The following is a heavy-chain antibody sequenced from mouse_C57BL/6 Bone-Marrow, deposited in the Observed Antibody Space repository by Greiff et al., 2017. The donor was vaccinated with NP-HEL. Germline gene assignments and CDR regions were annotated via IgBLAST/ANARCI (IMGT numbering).Heavy chain of an antibody. D-gene: IGHD1-1*01. CDR3: ASHYYGSPWFAY. V-gene: IGHV5-12*01. J-gene: IGHJ3*01. CDR2: ISNGGGST. Sequence: DVKLVESGGGLVQPGGSLKLSCAASGFTFSDYYMYWVRQTPEKRLEWVAYISNGGGSTYYPDTVKGRFTISRDNAKNTLYLQMSRLKSEDTAMYYCASHYYGSPWFAYWGQGTLVTVSA. CDR1: GFTFSDYY.